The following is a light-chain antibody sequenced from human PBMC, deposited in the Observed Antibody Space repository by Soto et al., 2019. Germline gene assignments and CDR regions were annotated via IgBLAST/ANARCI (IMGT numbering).Light chain of an antibody. CDR3: QQYNILST. Sequence: IQETQAPSTLSASVLDIVTITVRASQSIRYWLAWYQQKPGKAPKLLIYDASTLESGVPTRFSGSGSGTEFTLTISSLHPDDFATYYCQQYNILSTFGQGTKVDIK. CDR2: DAS. J-gene: IGKJ1*01. V-gene: IGKV1-5*01. CDR1: QSIRYW.